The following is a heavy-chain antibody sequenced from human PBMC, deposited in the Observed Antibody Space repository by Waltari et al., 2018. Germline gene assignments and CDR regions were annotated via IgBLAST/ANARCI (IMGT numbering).Heavy chain of an antibody. Sequence: QLHLQESGPGLVKPSETLSLTCSVSGGSITSSRHYWGWIRQPPGKCLEWTGTISYRGATYYNPALRSRVTISLDTSKNQVSLKLNSVTAADTAVYYCATYVGASVGTAAFDVWGQGTMVTASS. CDR2: ISYRGAT. V-gene: IGHV4-39*01. CDR3: ATYVGASVGTAAFDV. D-gene: IGHD3-10*02. J-gene: IGHJ3*01. CDR1: GGSITSSRHY.